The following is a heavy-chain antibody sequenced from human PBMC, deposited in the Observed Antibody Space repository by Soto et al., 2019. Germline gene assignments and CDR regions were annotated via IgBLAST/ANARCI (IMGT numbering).Heavy chain of an antibody. CDR1: GGTISSSGYY. Sequence: SETLSLTSTVSGGTISSSGYYWGWIRQPPGKGLEWIGSIYYSGSTYYNPSLKSRVTISVDTSKNQFSLKLSSVTAADTAVYYCARRVSFSNYFDYWGQGTLVTVSS. V-gene: IGHV4-39*01. D-gene: IGHD4-4*01. CDR2: IYYSGST. CDR3: ARRVSFSNYFDY. J-gene: IGHJ4*02.